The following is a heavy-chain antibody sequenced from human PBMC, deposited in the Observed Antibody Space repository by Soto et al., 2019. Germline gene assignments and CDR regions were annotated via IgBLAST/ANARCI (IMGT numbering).Heavy chain of an antibody. Sequence: GASVKVACKASGYTFTYYGISWVRQAPGQGLEWLGWISTYSGDTNSAPRLQGRLTMSTDTSTSTAYMELRRLTSEDTAVYYCARDERDSCSGGDCFYFDYWGQGTLVTVSS. D-gene: IGHD2-21*02. J-gene: IGHJ4*02. CDR2: ISTYSGDT. V-gene: IGHV1-18*04. CDR1: GYTFTYYG. CDR3: ARDERDSCSGGDCFYFDY.